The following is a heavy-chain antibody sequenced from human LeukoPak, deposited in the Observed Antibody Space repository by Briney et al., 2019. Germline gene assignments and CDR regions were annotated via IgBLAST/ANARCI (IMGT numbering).Heavy chain of an antibody. J-gene: IGHJ4*02. V-gene: IGHV3-74*01. D-gene: IGHD6-19*01. CDR3: ATKQWLAPPPDS. Sequence: GGSLRLSCAASGFTFSKYWMLWVRQAPGKGLESVSRINTDGTVTTYADSVKGRFTVSRDNAENTMFLQMNSVRDEDTAVYYCATKQWLAPPPDSWGQGTPVTVSS. CDR2: INTDGTVT. CDR1: GFTFSKYW.